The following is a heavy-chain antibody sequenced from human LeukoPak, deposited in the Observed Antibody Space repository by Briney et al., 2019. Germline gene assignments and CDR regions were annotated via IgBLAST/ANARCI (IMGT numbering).Heavy chain of an antibody. D-gene: IGHD3-10*01. CDR3: AKGPQTGWFDT. CDR2: INHSGNT. J-gene: IGHJ5*02. V-gene: IGHV4-34*01. CDR1: GGSLRGHF. Sequence: SETLSLTCAVYGGSLRGHFCSWVRQPPGRGLEWIGEINHSGNTNYNPSHKSRVTMSVDTSKHQFYLRLNSVTAADTAVYYCAKGPQTGWFDTWGQGTLVTVSS.